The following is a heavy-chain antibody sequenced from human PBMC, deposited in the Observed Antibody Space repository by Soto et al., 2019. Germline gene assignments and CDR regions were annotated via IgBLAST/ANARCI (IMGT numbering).Heavy chain of an antibody. CDR3: TRDASRESSARGWFDP. J-gene: IGHJ5*02. CDR1: GFTFRSFT. CDR2: ISSNSAYI. D-gene: IGHD6-25*01. V-gene: IGHV3-21*01. Sequence: GGSLRLSCAASGFTFRSFTMNWVRQAPGKGLEWVSTISSNSAYIYYTDALRGRFTISGDNAKNSLHLQMNSLRAEDTAVYYCTRDASRESSARGWFDPWGPGTLVTVSS.